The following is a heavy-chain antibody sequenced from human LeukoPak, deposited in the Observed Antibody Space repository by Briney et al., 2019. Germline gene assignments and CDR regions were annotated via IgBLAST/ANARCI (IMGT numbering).Heavy chain of an antibody. CDR3: ASHSPAETMVRGALEY. CDR1: GYTFTGYY. J-gene: IGHJ4*02. V-gene: IGHV1-2*02. CDR2: INPNSGGT. D-gene: IGHD3-10*01. Sequence: ASVKVSCKASGYTFTGYYMHWVRQAPGQGLEWMGWINPNSGGTNYAQKFQGRVTMTRDTSISTAYMELSRLRSDDTAVYYCASHSPAETMVRGALEYWGQGTLVTVSS.